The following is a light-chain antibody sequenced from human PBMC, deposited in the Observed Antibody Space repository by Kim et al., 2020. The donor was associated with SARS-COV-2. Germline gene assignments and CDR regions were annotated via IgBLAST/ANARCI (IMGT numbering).Light chain of an antibody. V-gene: IGKV3-15*01. J-gene: IGKJ1*01. Sequence: EIVMTQSPATLSVSPGERATLSCRASQSVRSNVAWYQQKPGQPPRLLIYGASTRATGIPARFSGSGSGTEFTLTISSLQSEDFAVYYWYKYNTWWTFGQGTKVDIK. CDR2: GAS. CDR3: YKYNTWWT. CDR1: QSVRSN.